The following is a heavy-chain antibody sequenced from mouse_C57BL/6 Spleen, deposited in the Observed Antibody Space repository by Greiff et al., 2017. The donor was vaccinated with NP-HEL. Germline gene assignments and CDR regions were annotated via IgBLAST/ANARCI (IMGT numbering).Heavy chain of an antibody. D-gene: IGHD1-1*01. V-gene: IGHV5-17*01. J-gene: IGHJ2*01. CDR3: ARPSYYGSSNYFDY. CDR2: ISSGSSTI. Sequence: DVHLVESGGGLVKPGGSLKLSCAASGFTFSDYGMHWVRQAPETGLEWVAYISSGSSTIYYADTVKGRFTLSRDTAKNTLFLQMTSLRSEDTAMYYCARPSYYGSSNYFDYWGQGTTLTVSS. CDR1: GFTFSDYG.